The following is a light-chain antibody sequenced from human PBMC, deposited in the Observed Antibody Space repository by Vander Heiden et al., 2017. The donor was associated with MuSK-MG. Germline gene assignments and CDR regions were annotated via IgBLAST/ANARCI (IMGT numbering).Light chain of an antibody. CDR3: QSYDSSLSGSV. V-gene: IGLV1-40*01. CDR1: SSNVGAGYD. Sequence: QSVLTQPPSVSGAPGQRVTISCTGSSSNVGAGYDVHWYQQLPGTAPKLLSYGNSNRPSGVPDRCSGSKSGTSASLAITWLQADDEADYYCQSYDSSLSGSVFGGGTQLTVL. J-gene: IGLJ7*01. CDR2: GNS.